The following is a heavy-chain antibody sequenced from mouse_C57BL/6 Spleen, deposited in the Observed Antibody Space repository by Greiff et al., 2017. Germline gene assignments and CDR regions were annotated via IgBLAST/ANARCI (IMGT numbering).Heavy chain of an antibody. J-gene: IGHJ2*01. V-gene: IGHV1-50*01. D-gene: IGHD1-1*01. CDR2: IDPSDSYT. CDR3: ARRGLYYGSFDY. Sequence: VQLQQPGAELVKPGASVKLSCKASGYTFTSYWMQWVKQRPGQGLEWIGEIDPSDSYTNYNQKFKGKATLTVDTSSSTAYMQLSSLTSEDSAVYYCARRGLYYGSFDYWGQGTTLTVSS. CDR1: GYTFTSYW.